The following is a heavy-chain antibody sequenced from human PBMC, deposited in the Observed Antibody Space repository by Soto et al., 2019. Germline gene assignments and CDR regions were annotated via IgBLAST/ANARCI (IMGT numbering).Heavy chain of an antibody. J-gene: IGHJ4*02. Sequence: TRSLTCTVSGGSISSGGYYWSWIRQHPGKGLEWIGYIYYSGSTYYNPSLKSRVTISVDTSKNQFSLKLSSVTAADTAVYYCARGEMATITVDYWGQGALVTVSS. CDR2: IYYSGST. CDR1: GGSISSGGYY. V-gene: IGHV4-31*03. CDR3: ARGEMATITVDY. D-gene: IGHD5-12*01.